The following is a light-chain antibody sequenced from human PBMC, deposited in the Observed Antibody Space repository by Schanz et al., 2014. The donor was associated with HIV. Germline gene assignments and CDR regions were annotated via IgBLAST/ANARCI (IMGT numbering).Light chain of an antibody. CDR3: SSYAATSNVL. V-gene: IGLV2-8*01. J-gene: IGLJ3*02. Sequence: QSVLTQPASVSGSPGQSITISCTGTSSDVGGYNYVSWYQQHPGKAPKLIIFEVSERPSGVPDRFSGSKSGNTASLTVSGLQADDEADYYCSSYAATSNVLFGGGTQLTVL. CDR2: EVS. CDR1: SSDVGGYNY.